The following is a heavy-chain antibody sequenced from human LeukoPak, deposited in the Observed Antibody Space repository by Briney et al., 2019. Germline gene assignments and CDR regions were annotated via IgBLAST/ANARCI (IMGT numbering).Heavy chain of an antibody. J-gene: IGHJ3*02. CDR2: ISGDGGST. CDR1: GFTFDDYA. Sequence: GGSLRLSCAASGFTFDDYAMHWVRQAPGKGLEGVSLISGDGGSTYYAESVKGRFTISRDNSKNSLYLQMNSLRTEATALYYCAKKGGSYFWAFDIWGQGTMVTVSS. D-gene: IGHD1-26*01. V-gene: IGHV3-43*02. CDR3: AKKGGSYFWAFDI.